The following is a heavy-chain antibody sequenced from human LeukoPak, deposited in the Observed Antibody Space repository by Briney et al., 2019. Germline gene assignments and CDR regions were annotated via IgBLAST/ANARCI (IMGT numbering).Heavy chain of an antibody. CDR3: ARVGYCSGGTCYGAIDY. D-gene: IGHD2-15*01. V-gene: IGHV1-69*04. J-gene: IGHJ4*02. CDR2: IIPILDVA. CDR1: GGTFSNYA. Sequence: EASVKVSCKASGGTFSNYAFSWARQAPGQGLEWMGRIIPILDVANYAQNFQGRVTITADISTSTAYMELSSLRSEDTAVYYCARVGYCSGGTCYGAIDYWGREPWSPSPQ.